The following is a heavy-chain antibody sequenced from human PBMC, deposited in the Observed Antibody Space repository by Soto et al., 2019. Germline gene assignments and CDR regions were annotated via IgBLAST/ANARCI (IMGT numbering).Heavy chain of an antibody. V-gene: IGHV1-2*02. CDR1: GYTFTGYY. J-gene: IGHJ6*02. Sequence: GASVKVSCKASGYTFTGYYMHWVRQAPGQGLEWMGWINPNSGGTNYAQKFQGRVTMTRDTSISTAYMELSRLRSDDTAVYYSARLIPYYYYGMDVWGQGTTVTVSS. CDR3: ARLIPYYYYGMDV. D-gene: IGHD2-21*01. CDR2: INPNSGGT.